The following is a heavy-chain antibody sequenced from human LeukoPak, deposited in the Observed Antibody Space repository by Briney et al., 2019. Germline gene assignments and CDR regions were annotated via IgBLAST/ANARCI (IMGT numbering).Heavy chain of an antibody. CDR2: IRANNGNT. Sequence: ASVKVSCKASGYTFTSYGISWVRQAPGQGLEWMEWIRANNGNTNYAQKFQGRVTMTTDTSTTTAYMELRSLRSDDTAVYYCARDLGTTSYYGMDVWGQGTTVTVSS. CDR3: ARDLGTTSYYGMDV. V-gene: IGHV1-18*01. CDR1: GYTFTSYG. J-gene: IGHJ6*02. D-gene: IGHD1-1*01.